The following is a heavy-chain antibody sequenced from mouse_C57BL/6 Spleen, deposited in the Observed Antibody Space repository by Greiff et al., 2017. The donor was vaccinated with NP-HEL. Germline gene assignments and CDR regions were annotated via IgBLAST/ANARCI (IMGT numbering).Heavy chain of an antibody. CDR1: GFTFSSYT. V-gene: IGHV5-9*01. J-gene: IGHJ2*01. D-gene: IGHD2-4*01. CDR3: ARQEGLRLYYFDY. CDR2: ISGGGGNT. Sequence: EVQVVESGGGLVKPGGSLKLSCAASGFTFSSYTMSWVRQTPEKRLEWVATISGGGGNTYYPDSVKGRFTISRDNAKNTLYLQMSSLRSEDTALYYCARQEGLRLYYFDYWGQGTTLTVSS.